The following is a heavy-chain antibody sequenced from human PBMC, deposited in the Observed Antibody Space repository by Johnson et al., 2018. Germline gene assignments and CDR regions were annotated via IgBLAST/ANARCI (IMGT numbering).Heavy chain of an antibody. D-gene: IGHD3-10*01. V-gene: IGHV3-23*04. J-gene: IGHJ3*02. CDR3: ACHLGFGSDAFDI. CDR2: ISGSGGST. Sequence: QLVESGGGVVQPGRSLRLSCAASGFTFSSYAMSWVRQAPGKGLEWVSAISGSGGSTYYADSVKGRFTISRDNSKNTLYLQMNGPSAEDTAVYSCACHLGFGSDAFDIWGQGTMVTVSS. CDR1: GFTFSSYA.